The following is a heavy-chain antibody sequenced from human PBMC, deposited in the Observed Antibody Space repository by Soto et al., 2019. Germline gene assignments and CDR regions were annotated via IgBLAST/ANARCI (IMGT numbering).Heavy chain of an antibody. D-gene: IGHD3-10*01. J-gene: IGHJ4*02. CDR3: ASYGSGSYYTAFDY. CDR2: INAGNGNT. V-gene: IGHV1-3*01. Sequence: GAPANLTSKASRFRCTCKSMHWVRQAPGQRLEWMGWINAGNGNTKYSQKFQGRVTITRDTSASTAYMELSSLRSEDTAVYYCASYGSGSYYTAFDYWGQGTLVTVTS. CDR1: RFRCTCKS.